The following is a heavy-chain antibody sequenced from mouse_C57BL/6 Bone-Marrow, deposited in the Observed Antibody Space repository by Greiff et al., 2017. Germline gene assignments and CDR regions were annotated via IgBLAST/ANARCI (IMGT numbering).Heavy chain of an antibody. J-gene: IGHJ4*01. D-gene: IGHD2-4*01. CDR1: GYSFTDYN. CDR3: ARGDDYGYAMDY. Sequence: EVQLQQSGPDLVKPGASVKISCKASGYSFTDYNMTWVKQRHGKSLEWIGVINPNYGTTSYNHKFKGKATLTVDQSSSTAYMQLNSLTSEDTAVYYCARGDDYGYAMDYWGQGTSVTVSS. V-gene: IGHV1-39*01. CDR2: INPNYGTT.